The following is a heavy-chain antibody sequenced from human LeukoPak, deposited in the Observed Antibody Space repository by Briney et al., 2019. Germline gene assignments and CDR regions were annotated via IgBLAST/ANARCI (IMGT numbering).Heavy chain of an antibody. J-gene: IGHJ4*02. V-gene: IGHV3-48*03. Sequence: RPGGSLSLSCAASGFTLSSYGMNWVRQAPGKGLEWVSYISSSGSTIYYADSVKGRFTISRDNAKNSLYLQMNSLRAEDTAVYYCAGERAPYDILTGYDYWGQGTLVTVSS. CDR1: GFTLSSYG. CDR2: ISSSGSTI. CDR3: AGERAPYDILTGYDY. D-gene: IGHD3-9*01.